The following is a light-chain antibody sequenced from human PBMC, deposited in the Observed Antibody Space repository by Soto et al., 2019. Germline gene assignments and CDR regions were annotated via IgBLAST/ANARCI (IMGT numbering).Light chain of an antibody. CDR1: QSISSW. J-gene: IGKJ1*01. Sequence: DIQMTQSPSTLSASVGDSVTITCRASQSISSWLAWYQQKPGKAPKLLIYDASSLESGVPSRFSGSGSGTEFNLTISSLQPDDFATYYCQHSFSTLGWTVGQGTKVDI. CDR2: DAS. V-gene: IGKV1-5*01. CDR3: QHSFSTLGWT.